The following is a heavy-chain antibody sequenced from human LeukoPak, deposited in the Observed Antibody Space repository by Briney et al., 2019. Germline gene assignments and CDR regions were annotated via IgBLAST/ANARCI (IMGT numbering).Heavy chain of an antibody. CDR2: INPNSGGT. CDR3: AKEGDGYHP. V-gene: IGHV1-2*02. D-gene: IGHD5-24*01. J-gene: IGHJ5*02. Sequence: ALVKVSCKPSGYTFTGYYIHWVRQAPGQGLEWMGWINPNSGGTNYAQKFRGRVTMTRDTSISTAYMELSRLTSDDTAVYYCAKEGDGYHPWGQGTLVTVSS. CDR1: GYTFTGYY.